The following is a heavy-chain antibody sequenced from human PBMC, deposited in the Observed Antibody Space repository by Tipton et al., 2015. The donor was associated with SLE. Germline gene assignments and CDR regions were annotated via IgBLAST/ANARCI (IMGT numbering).Heavy chain of an antibody. D-gene: IGHD3-22*01. CDR1: GFTFSSYA. CDR3: ARDPGSGYGSPYYFDY. Sequence: SLRLSCAASGFTFSSYAMSWVRQAPGKGLEWVSAISGSGGSTYYADSVKGRFTISRDNSKNSLYLQMNTLRTEDTAVYYCARDPGSGYGSPYYFDYWGQGTLVTVSS. J-gene: IGHJ4*02. CDR2: ISGSGGST. V-gene: IGHV3-23*01.